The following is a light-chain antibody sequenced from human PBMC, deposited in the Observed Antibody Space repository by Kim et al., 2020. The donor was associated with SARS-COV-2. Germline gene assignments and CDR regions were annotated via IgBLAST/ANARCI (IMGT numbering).Light chain of an antibody. V-gene: IGKV1-8*01. Sequence: SASTGDRVTITCRASQGISSYLAWYQQKPGKAPKLLIYAASTLQSGVPSGFSGSGSGTDFTLTISCLQSEDFATYYCQQYYSYPDTFGQGTKLEI. CDR1: QGISSY. CDR3: QQYYSYPDT. CDR2: AAS. J-gene: IGKJ2*01.